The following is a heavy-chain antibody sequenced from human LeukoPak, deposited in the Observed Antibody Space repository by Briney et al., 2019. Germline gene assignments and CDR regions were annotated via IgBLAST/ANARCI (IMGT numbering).Heavy chain of an antibody. CDR1: GFTFSSYW. J-gene: IGHJ4*02. D-gene: IGHD5-12*01. V-gene: IGHV3-74*01. CDR3: ARRGYSAYDF. Sequence: QPGGSLRLSCAASGFTFSSYWMYWVRQAPGKGLVWVSRINSDGSRTNYADSVKGRFTISRDNAKNTLYLQMNSLRAEDTAAYYCARRGYSAYDFWGQGTLVTVSS. CDR2: INSDGSRT.